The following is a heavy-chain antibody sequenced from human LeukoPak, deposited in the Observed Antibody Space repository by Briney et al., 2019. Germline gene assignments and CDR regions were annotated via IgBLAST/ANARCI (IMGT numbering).Heavy chain of an antibody. D-gene: IGHD2-2*01. CDR3: ARYCTSTTCILRGFDY. V-gene: IGHV4-38-2*01. Sequence: PSETLSLTCSGSGYSFTSGHYWGWIRQPPGKGLEWIANIYHTGSAHYNPSLKSRVTISVDTSKNQFSLKLSSVTAADTAVYYCARYCTSTTCILRGFDYWGQGTLVTVSS. CDR1: GYSFTSGHY. J-gene: IGHJ4*02. CDR2: IYHTGSA.